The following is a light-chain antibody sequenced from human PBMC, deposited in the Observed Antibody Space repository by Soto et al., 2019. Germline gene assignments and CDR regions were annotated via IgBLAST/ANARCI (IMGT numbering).Light chain of an antibody. J-gene: IGLJ1*01. CDR1: SSNIGAGYD. CDR2: ANT. Sequence: QSVLTQPPSVSGAPGQRVTISCTGSSSNIGAGYDVHWYQQLPGTAPKLLIYANTNRPSGVPDRISGSKSGTSASLAITGLQADDDADYDCQSYDSSLTLRVFGTGTKVTVL. V-gene: IGLV1-40*01. CDR3: QSYDSSLTLRV.